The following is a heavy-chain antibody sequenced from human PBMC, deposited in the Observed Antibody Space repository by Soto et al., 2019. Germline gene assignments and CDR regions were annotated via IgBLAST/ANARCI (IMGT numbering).Heavy chain of an antibody. V-gene: IGHV3-21*01. CDR2: ISSSSSYI. CDR1: GFTFSSYS. J-gene: IGHJ6*02. D-gene: IGHD3-3*01. Sequence: EVQLLESGGGLVHPGGSLRLSCAASGFTFSSYSMNWVRQAPGKGLEWVSSISSSSSYIYYADSVKGRFTISRDNAKNSLYLQMNSLRAEDTAVYYCARGDYDFWSGYLGVWGQGTTVTVSS. CDR3: ARGDYDFWSGYLGV.